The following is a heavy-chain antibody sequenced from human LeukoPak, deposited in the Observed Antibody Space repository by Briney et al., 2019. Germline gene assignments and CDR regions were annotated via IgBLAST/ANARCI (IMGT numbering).Heavy chain of an antibody. CDR1: GFTFSNYA. CDR3: AKGTVVTRADY. Sequence: GGSLRLSCAASGFTFSNYAMSWVRQAPGKGLEWVSAITGSGGSTYYADSVKGRFTISRDNSKNTLYLQMNSLRAEDTAVYYCAKGTVVTRADYWGQGTLVTVSS. D-gene: IGHD4-23*01. CDR2: ITGSGGST. V-gene: IGHV3-23*01. J-gene: IGHJ4*02.